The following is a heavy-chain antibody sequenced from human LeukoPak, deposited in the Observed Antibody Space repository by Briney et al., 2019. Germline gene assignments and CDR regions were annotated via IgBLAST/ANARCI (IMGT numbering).Heavy chain of an antibody. CDR2: INQDGSEI. CDR1: GFPFTSYW. J-gene: IGHJ4*02. Sequence: GGSLRLSCAGSGFPFTSYWMNWVRQSPGKGLEWVANINQDGSEIYYADSVKGRFTLSRDNAENSVYLQMNNLRAEETAVYYCATLNWGNLDFWGKGTQVTVSS. CDR3: ATLNWGNLDF. D-gene: IGHD7-27*01. V-gene: IGHV3-7*01.